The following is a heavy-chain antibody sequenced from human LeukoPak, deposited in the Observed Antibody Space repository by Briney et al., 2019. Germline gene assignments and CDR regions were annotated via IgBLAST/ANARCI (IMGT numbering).Heavy chain of an antibody. J-gene: IGHJ4*02. CDR2: IRSKANSYAT. Sequence: GGSLRLSCAASGFTFSGSAMHWVRQASGKGLEWVGRIRSKANSYATAYAASVKGRFTISRDDSKNTAYLQMNSLKTEDTAVYSCTRHHPLGSGTPYWGQGTLVTVSS. V-gene: IGHV3-73*01. CDR1: GFTFSGSA. D-gene: IGHD6-25*01. CDR3: TRHHPLGSGTPY.